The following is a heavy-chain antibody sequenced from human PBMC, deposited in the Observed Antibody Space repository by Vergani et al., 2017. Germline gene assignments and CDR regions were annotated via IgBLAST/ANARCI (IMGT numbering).Heavy chain of an antibody. Sequence: EVQLVQSGAEVKKPGESLKISCKGSGYSFTSYWIGWVRQMPGKGLEWMGIIYPGDSDTRYSPSFQGKVTISADKSISTAYLQWSSLKASDTAMYYCAGDMVRGVIRGYYYYYGMDVWGQGTTVTVSS. CDR1: GYSFTSYW. D-gene: IGHD3-10*01. CDR2: IYPGDSDT. CDR3: AGDMVRGVIRGYYYYYGMDV. J-gene: IGHJ6*02. V-gene: IGHV5-51*01.